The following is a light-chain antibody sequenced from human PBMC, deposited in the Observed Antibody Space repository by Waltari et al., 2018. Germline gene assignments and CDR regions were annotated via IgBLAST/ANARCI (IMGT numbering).Light chain of an antibody. Sequence: QSALTQPASVSGSPGQSITISCTGTSSDVGAYNYVSWYQQHPGKAPKLLIFDVSNRPSGVSKRLSGSKSGNTASLTISGLQAEDEADYYCSSYISSSTLELFGGGTSLTVL. CDR1: SSDVGAYNY. V-gene: IGLV2-14*03. CDR2: DVS. J-gene: IGLJ2*01. CDR3: SSYISSSTLEL.